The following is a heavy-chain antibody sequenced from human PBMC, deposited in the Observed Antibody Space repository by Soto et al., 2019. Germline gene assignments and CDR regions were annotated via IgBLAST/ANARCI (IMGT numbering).Heavy chain of an antibody. J-gene: IGHJ6*02. CDR2: IIPIFGTA. CDR3: ARHQGNDYYYGMDV. CDR1: GGTLSRYA. Sequence: SVKVSCKASGGTLSRYAISWVRQAPGQGLEWMGGIIPIFGTANYAQKFQGRVTITADESTSTAYMELSSLRSEDTAMYYCARHQGNDYYYGMDVWGQGTTVTVSS. V-gene: IGHV1-69*13. D-gene: IGHD1-1*01.